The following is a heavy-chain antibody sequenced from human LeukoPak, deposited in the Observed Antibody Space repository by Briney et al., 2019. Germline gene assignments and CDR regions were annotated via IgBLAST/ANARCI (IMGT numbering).Heavy chain of an antibody. V-gene: IGHV4-39*07. Sequence: SETLSLTCTVSGGSISSSSYYWGWIRQPPGKGLEWIGEINHSGSTNYNPSLKSRVTISVDTSKNQFSLKLSSVNAADTAVYYCAREPNDYGDYWGQGTLVTVSS. CDR1: GGSISSSSYY. CDR2: INHSGST. J-gene: IGHJ4*02. CDR3: AREPNDYGDY.